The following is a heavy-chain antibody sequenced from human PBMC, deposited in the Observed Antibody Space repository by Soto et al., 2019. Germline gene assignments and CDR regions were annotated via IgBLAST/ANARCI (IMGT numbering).Heavy chain of an antibody. D-gene: IGHD6-19*01. CDR3: AKAQIAVAGEYYFAY. Sequence: QVQLLESGGGVVQPGRSLRLSCAASGFTFSSYGMHWVRQAPGKGLEWVAVISYDGSNKYYADSVKGRFTISRDNSKNTLYLQMNSLRAEDTAVYYCAKAQIAVAGEYYFAYWGQGTLVTVSS. CDR1: GFTFSSYG. CDR2: ISYDGSNK. V-gene: IGHV3-30*18. J-gene: IGHJ4*02.